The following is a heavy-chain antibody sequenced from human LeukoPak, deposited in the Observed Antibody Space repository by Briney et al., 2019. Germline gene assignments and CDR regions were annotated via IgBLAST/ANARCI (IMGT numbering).Heavy chain of an antibody. V-gene: IGHV4-59*12. CDR3: AREAYYYDSSGYSEFDY. J-gene: IGHJ4*02. CDR2: IYYSGGT. Sequence: KPSETLSLTCTVSGGSISSYYWSWIRQPPGKGLEWIGYIYYSGGTNYNPPLKSRVTISVDTSKKQLSLKVTSVTAADTAVYYCAREAYYYDSSGYSEFDYWGQGTLVTVSS. CDR1: GGSISSYY. D-gene: IGHD3-22*01.